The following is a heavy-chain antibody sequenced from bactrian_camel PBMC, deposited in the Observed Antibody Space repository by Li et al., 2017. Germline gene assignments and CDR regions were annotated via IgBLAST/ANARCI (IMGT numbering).Heavy chain of an antibody. CDR3: AARVCYYGTSIVFSSSSYTY. Sequence: DVQLVESGGGLVQPGGSLRLACVASAFPVNREYAWFALTWFRQAPGKQREGVAYINSDDSTTYQDSVKGRFTVTRDNAKRTVYLQMNGLKPDDTGMYYCAARVCYYGTSIVFSSSSYTYWGQGTQVTVS. CDR1: AFPVNREY. D-gene: IGHD6*01. J-gene: IGHJ4*01. V-gene: IGHV3S40*01. CDR2: INSDDSTT.